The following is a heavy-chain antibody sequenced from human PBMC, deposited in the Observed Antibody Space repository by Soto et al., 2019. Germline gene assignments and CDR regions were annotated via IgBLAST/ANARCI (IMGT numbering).Heavy chain of an antibody. CDR1: GGSISSYY. D-gene: IGHD1-26*01. J-gene: IGHJ4*02. V-gene: IGHV4-59*01. CDR3: ARDVDGSFQY. Sequence: PSDTLSLTCTVSGGSISSYYWSWIRQPPGKGLEWIGYIYYSGSTNYNPSLKSRVTISVDTSKNQFSLKLSSVTAADTAVYYCARDVDGSFQYWCQGTLVTVSS. CDR2: IYYSGST.